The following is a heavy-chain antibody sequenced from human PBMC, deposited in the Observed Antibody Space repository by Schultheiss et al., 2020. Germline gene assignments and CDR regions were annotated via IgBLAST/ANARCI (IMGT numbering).Heavy chain of an antibody. V-gene: IGHV2-5*02. D-gene: IGHD3-22*01. CDR1: GFSLSTSGVG. CDR3: AHFTYYYDSSGYYRIPKFDY. J-gene: IGHJ4*02. Sequence: SGPTLVKPTQTLTLTCTFSGFSLSTSGVGVGWIRQPPGKALEWLALIYWDDDKRYSPSLKTRLTISKDTSKNQVVLTMTNMDPVDTATYYCAHFTYYYDSSGYYRIPKFDYWGQGTLVTVSS. CDR2: IYWDDDK.